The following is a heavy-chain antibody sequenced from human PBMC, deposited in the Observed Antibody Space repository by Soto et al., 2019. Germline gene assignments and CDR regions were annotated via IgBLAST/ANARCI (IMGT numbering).Heavy chain of an antibody. CDR3: AKDPVPAAIGNAFDI. J-gene: IGHJ3*02. D-gene: IGHD2-2*01. Sequence: EVQLLESGGDLVQPGGSLRLSCAASGFTFSSYAMSWVRQAPGKGLEWVSTISGSGGSSTYYADSVKGRFTISRDNSKNTLHLQMNSLSAEDTAVYYCAKDPVPAAIGNAFDIWGQGTMVTVSS. CDR2: ISGSGGSST. CDR1: GFTFSSYA. V-gene: IGHV3-23*01.